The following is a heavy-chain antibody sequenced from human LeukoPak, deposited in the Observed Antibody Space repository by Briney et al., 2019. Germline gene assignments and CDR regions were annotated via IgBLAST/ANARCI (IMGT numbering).Heavy chain of an antibody. CDR1: GYTLTELS. CDR2: FDPEDGET. CDR3: ATRRGAGSGSYYYYYMDV. V-gene: IGHV1-24*01. Sequence: GASVKVSCKVSGYTLTELSMHWVRQAPGKGLEWMGGFDPEDGETIYAQKFQGRVTMTEGTSTDTAYMELSSLRSEDTAVYYCATRRGAGSGSYYYYYMDVWGKGTTVTVSS. D-gene: IGHD3-10*01. J-gene: IGHJ6*03.